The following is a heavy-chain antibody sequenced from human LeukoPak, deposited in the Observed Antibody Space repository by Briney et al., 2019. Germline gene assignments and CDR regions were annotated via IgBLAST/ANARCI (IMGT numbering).Heavy chain of an antibody. CDR3: AKERSLLWFGESAFDI. CDR2: ISWNSGSI. CDR1: GFTFDDYA. Sequence: GRSLRFSCAASGFTFDDYAMHWVRHAPGKGLEWVSGISWNSGSIVYADSVKGRFTISRDNAKNSLYLQMNSLRAEDTALYYCAKERSLLWFGESAFDIWGQGTMVTVSS. J-gene: IGHJ3*02. V-gene: IGHV3-9*01. D-gene: IGHD3-10*01.